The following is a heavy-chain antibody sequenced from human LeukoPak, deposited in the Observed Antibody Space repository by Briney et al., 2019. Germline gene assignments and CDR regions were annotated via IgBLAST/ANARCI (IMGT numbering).Heavy chain of an antibody. J-gene: IGHJ4*02. Sequence: GGSLRLSCAASRFTFSSYWMSWVRQAPGKGLEWVANIKQDGSEKYYVDSVKGRFTISRDNAKNSLALQMNSLRAEDTAVYYCASGSYYYDSSGLDYWGQGTLVTVSS. CDR2: IKQDGSEK. D-gene: IGHD3-22*01. CDR3: ASGSYYYDSSGLDY. V-gene: IGHV3-7*01. CDR1: RFTFSSYW.